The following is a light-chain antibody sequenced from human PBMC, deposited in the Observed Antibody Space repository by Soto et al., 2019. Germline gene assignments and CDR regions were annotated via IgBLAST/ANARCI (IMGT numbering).Light chain of an antibody. Sequence: QSALTQPRSVSGSPGQSVTISCTGTSSDVGGYNYVSWYQQHPGKAPKLMIYDVSKRPSGVPDRFSGSKSGKTASLTISGLQAEDEADYYCCSYAGSYTFDVVFGGGTKLTVL. V-gene: IGLV2-11*01. CDR1: SSDVGGYNY. J-gene: IGLJ2*01. CDR3: CSYAGSYTFDVV. CDR2: DVS.